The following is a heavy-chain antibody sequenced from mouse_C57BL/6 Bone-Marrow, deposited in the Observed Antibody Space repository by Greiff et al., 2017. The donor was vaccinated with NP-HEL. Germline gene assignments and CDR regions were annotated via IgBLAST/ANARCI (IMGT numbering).Heavy chain of an antibody. V-gene: IGHV5-17*01. D-gene: IGHD3-1*01. CDR3: ASGLGFDY. Sequence: QVVESGGGLVKPGGSLKLSCAASGFTFSDYGMHWVRQAPEKGLEWVAYISSGSSTIYYADTVKGRFTISRDNAKNTLFLQMTSLRSEDTAMYYCASGLGFDYWGQGTTLTVSS. CDR2: ISSGSSTI. CDR1: GFTFSDYG. J-gene: IGHJ2*01.